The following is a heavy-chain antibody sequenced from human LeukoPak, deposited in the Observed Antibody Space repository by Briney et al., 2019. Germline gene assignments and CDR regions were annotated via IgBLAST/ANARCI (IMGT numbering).Heavy chain of an antibody. CDR3: ARGYGSGSYYVD. Sequence: ASVKVSCKASGYIFTSYFMHWVRQAPGQGLEGMGWINPNSGGTNYAQKFQGRVTMTRDTSISTAYMELSRLRSDDTAVYYCARGYGSGSYYVDWGQGTLVTVSS. J-gene: IGHJ4*02. CDR1: GYIFTSYF. D-gene: IGHD3-10*01. CDR2: INPNSGGT. V-gene: IGHV1-2*02.